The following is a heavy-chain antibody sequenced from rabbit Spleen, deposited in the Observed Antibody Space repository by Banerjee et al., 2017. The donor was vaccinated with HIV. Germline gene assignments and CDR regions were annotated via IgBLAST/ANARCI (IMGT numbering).Heavy chain of an antibody. CDR1: GFDFSSGG. J-gene: IGHJ4*01. V-gene: IGHV1S47*01. D-gene: IGHD1-1*01. Sequence: QEQLVESGGGLVQPGGSLKLSCKVSGFDFSSGGVSWVRQAPGKGLEWIGYIDLLFGTTYYARWVNGRFTISSHNAQNTLYLQVNSLTAADTATYFCVRGASSSGYYSLWGPGTLVTVS. CDR3: VRGASSSGYYSL. CDR2: IDLLFGTT.